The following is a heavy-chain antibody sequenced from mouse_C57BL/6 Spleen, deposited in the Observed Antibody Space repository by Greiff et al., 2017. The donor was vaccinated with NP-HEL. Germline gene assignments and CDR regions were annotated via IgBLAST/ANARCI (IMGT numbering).Heavy chain of an antibody. CDR1: GYAFSSYW. V-gene: IGHV1-80*01. CDR3: ARCAVVDWYFDV. J-gene: IGHJ1*03. CDR2: IYPGDGDT. D-gene: IGHD1-1*01. Sequence: QVQLQQSGAELVKPGASVKISCKASGYAFSSYWMNWVKQRPGKGLEWIGQIYPGDGDTNYNGKFKGKATLTADKSSSTAYMQLSSLTSEDSAVYFCARCAVVDWYFDVWGTGTTVTVSS.